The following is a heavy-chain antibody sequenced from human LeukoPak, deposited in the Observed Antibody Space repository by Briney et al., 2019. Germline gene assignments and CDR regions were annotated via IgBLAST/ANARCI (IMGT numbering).Heavy chain of an antibody. J-gene: IGHJ4*02. CDR3: ANEAAIAEAGRNVDH. Sequence: ASVKVSCKASGYTFTSYGISWVRQAPGQGLEWMGWISAYNGNTNYAQKLQGRVTMTTDTSTSTAYMELRSLRSDDTAVYYCANEAAIAEAGRNVDHWGQGTLVTVSS. D-gene: IGHD6-13*01. CDR2: ISAYNGNT. V-gene: IGHV1-18*01. CDR1: GYTFTSYG.